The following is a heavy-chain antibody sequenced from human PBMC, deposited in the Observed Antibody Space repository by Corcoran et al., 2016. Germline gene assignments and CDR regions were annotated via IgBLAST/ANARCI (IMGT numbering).Heavy chain of an antibody. CDR3: ARVGRGFGELFGAFDI. CDR2: IYSGGST. D-gene: IGHD3-10*01. J-gene: IGHJ3*02. Sequence: EVQLVESGGGLIQPGGSLRLSCAASGFTVSSNYMSWVRQAPGKGLEWVSVIYSGGSTYYADSVKGRFTISRDNSKNTLYLQMNSLRAEDTAVYYCARVGRGFGELFGAFDIWGQGTMVTVSS. V-gene: IGHV3-53*01. CDR1: GFTVSSNY.